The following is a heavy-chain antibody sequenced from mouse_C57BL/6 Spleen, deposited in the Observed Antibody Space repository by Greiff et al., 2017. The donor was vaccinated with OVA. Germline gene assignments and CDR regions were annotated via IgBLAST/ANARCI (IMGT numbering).Heavy chain of an antibody. Sequence: EVQGVESGGDLVKPGGSLKLSCAASGFTFSSYGMSWVRQTPDKRLEWVATISSGGSYTYYPDSVKGRFTISRDNAKNTLYLQMSSLKSEDTAMYYCARHYSGSSYDWYFEVWGTGTTVTVSS. V-gene: IGHV5-6*01. D-gene: IGHD1-1*01. CDR3: ARHYSGSSYDWYFEV. J-gene: IGHJ1*03. CDR2: ISSGGSYT. CDR1: GFTFSSYG.